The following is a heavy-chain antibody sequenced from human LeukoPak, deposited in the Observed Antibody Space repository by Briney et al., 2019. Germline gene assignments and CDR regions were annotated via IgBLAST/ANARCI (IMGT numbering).Heavy chain of an antibody. V-gene: IGHV1-18*01. CDR3: VRGSYGEVAFDI. D-gene: IGHD4-17*01. CDR2: ISGNKGDT. Sequence: ASVKVSCKASGYPFTSFGISWVRQAPGQGLEWMGCISGNKGDTIYAQKVQGRVTMTTDRSTSTTHMELRSLRPDDTAVYYCVRGSYGEVAFDIWGQGTMVTVSS. CDR1: GYPFTSFG. J-gene: IGHJ3*02.